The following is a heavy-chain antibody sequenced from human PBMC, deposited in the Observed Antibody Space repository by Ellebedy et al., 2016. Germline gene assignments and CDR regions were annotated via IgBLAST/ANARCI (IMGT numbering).Heavy chain of an antibody. D-gene: IGHD6-6*01. CDR1: GFTFSGAW. CDR2: ISSSSSTI. Sequence: GGSLRLSXVASGFTFSGAWMSWVRQAPGKGLEWVSYISSSSSTIYYADSVKGRFTISRDDSTNTLYLQMDSLRAEDTAAYYCARSLAPLHYYYGLDIWGQGTTVIVSS. CDR3: ARSLAPLHYYYGLDI. J-gene: IGHJ6*01. V-gene: IGHV3-48*01.